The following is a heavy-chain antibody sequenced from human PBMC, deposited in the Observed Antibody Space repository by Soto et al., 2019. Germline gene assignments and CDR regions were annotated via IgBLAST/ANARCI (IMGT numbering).Heavy chain of an antibody. V-gene: IGHV4-59*01. CDR2: IYYNGHT. CDR3: ARLAGNSFFQY. Sequence: SETLSLTCTVSGGSMSSYYWGWIRQPPGKGLECIGYIYYNGHTDYDPSLRSRVTISIDTSKSQFSLKLSSVTAADTAVYFCARLAGNSFFQYWGQGTLVTVSS. CDR1: GGSMSSYY. J-gene: IGHJ1*01. D-gene: IGHD6-19*01.